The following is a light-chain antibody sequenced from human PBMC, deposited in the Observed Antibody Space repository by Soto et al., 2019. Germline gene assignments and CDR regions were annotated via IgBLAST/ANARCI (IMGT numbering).Light chain of an antibody. CDR1: QSIYKW. J-gene: IGKJ4*01. V-gene: IGKV1-12*01. CDR3: QQADSFTLS. Sequence: DIHMTQSPSSLSASVGYMVTITCRASQSIYKWLVWYQQKQGKAPKLLIYAASSLQSGVPSRLRGSGYGTDLTLTISSMKNEDFETYYCQQADSFTLSFGGGTKVDIK. CDR2: AAS.